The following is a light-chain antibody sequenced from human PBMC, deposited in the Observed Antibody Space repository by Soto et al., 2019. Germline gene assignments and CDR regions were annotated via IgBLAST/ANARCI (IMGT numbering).Light chain of an antibody. V-gene: IGKV1-5*01. Sequence: DIQMTQSPSTLSASVGDRVTITCRASQNIDTSLAWYQHKPGKAPKLLMFDVSNLESGVPSRFSGSGSGTDFTLTISCLQSEDFATYYCQQYYSFPWTLGQGTKVDIK. CDR2: DVS. CDR3: QQYYSFPWT. J-gene: IGKJ1*01. CDR1: QNIDTS.